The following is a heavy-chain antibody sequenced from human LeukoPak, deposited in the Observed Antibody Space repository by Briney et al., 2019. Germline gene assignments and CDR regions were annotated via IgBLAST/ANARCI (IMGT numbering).Heavy chain of an antibody. CDR2: ISGSGGST. D-gene: IGHD3-22*01. J-gene: IGHJ4*02. Sequence: GGSLRLSCAASGFTFSSYAMSWVRQAPGKGLEWVSAISGSGGSTYYADSVKGRLTISRDNSKNTLYLQMNSLRAEDTAVYYCANRAYDSSGYYFDYWGQGTLVTVSS. CDR3: ANRAYDSSGYYFDY. CDR1: GFTFSSYA. V-gene: IGHV3-23*01.